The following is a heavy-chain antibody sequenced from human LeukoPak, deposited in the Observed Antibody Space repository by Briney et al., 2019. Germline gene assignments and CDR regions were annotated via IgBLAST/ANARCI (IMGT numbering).Heavy chain of an antibody. Sequence: GRSLRLSCAASGFTFSSYGMHWVRQAPGQGLEWVAVISYDGSNKYYADSVKGRFTISRDNSKNTLYLQMSSLRDEDTAVYYCAKNYESGRGVPYGMDVWGQGITVTVSS. D-gene: IGHD3-10*01. CDR1: GFTFSSYG. CDR2: ISYDGSNK. V-gene: IGHV3-30*18. CDR3: AKNYESGRGVPYGMDV. J-gene: IGHJ6*02.